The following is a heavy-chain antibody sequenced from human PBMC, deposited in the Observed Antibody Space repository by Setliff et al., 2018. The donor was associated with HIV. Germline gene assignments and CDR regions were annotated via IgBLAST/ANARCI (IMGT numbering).Heavy chain of an antibody. D-gene: IGHD3-3*01. J-gene: IGHJ4*01. V-gene: IGHV4-59*01. CDR1: GASINNYY. CDR3: ARGRDYTGSWFRPFYLDI. CDR2: IYFRGTT. Sequence: SETLSLTCTVSGASINNYYWNWIRQPPGKGLEWIGYIYFRGTTYYNPSLPYRGTTSYSPSLKSRVPISVDTSKNHFSLHLTSVTAADTAVYFCARGRDYTGSWFRPFYLDIWGHGNLVTVSS.